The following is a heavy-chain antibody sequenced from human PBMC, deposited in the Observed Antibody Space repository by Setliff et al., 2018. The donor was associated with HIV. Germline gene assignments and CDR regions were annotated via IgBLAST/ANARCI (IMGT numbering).Heavy chain of an antibody. CDR2: INAGNGNT. V-gene: IGHV1-3*01. J-gene: IGHJ6*02. Sequence: SVKVSCKASGYTFTSYAMHWVRQAPGQRLEWMGWINAGNGNTKYSQNFQGRVTITWDTSASTAYMELSSLRSEDTALYYCARDSGDDYSDYYYYGMDVWGQGTTVTVSS. CDR1: GYTFTSYA. CDR3: ARDSGDDYSDYYYYGMDV. D-gene: IGHD4-4*01.